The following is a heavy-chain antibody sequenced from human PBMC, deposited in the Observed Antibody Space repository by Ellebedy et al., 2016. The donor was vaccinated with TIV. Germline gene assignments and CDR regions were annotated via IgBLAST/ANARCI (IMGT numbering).Heavy chain of an antibody. D-gene: IGHD3-10*01. CDR1: GFPFTGYY. J-gene: IGHJ4*02. V-gene: IGHV1-2*02. Sequence: AASVKVSCKASGFPFTGYYIHWVRQAPGQGLEWMGWINPNSGGTKFAQKFQDRVTMTRDTSIDTAYIEVSSLRSDDTAVYYCERDDSAYYYGSGRYHPFDFWGQGTLVTVSS. CDR2: INPNSGGT. CDR3: ERDDSAYYYGSGRYHPFDF.